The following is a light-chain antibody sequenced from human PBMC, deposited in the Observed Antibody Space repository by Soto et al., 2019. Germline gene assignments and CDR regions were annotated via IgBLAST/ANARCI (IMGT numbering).Light chain of an antibody. CDR3: SSYADGSLYV. CDR2: QVT. Sequence: QSALTQPPSASGSPGQSVTISCTGTSSDVGGYNHVSWYQQHPGKAPKLLIYQVTERPSGVPDRFSASKSGNTASLTVSGLQAEDEADYYCSSYADGSLYVFGTGTKVTVL. J-gene: IGLJ1*01. CDR1: SSDVGGYNH. V-gene: IGLV2-8*01.